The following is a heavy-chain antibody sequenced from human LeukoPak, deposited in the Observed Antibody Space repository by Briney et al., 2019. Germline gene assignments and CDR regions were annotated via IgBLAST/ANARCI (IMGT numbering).Heavy chain of an antibody. CDR2: IGTGGDT. D-gene: IGHD6-13*01. J-gene: IGHJ6*02. CDR3: TRTPRYSSTTGMDV. V-gene: IGHV3-13*01. Sequence: GGSLRLSCAASGFTFSRFDMHWVRQAPGKGLEWVSVIGTGGDTYYLGSVKGRFTISRENAKNPLYLQMNSLRAEDTAVYYCTRTPRYSSTTGMDVWGQGTTVTVSS. CDR1: GFTFSRFD.